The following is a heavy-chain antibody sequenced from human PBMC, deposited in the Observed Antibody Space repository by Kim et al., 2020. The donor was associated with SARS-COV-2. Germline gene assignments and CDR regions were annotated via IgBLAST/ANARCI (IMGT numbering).Heavy chain of an antibody. V-gene: IGHV3-48*02. D-gene: IGHD3-16*01. CDR2: ISSSGSNM. J-gene: IGHJ4*02. CDR3: MGQGEY. Sequence: GGSLRLSCAASGFSFSTYNMHWVRQAPGKGLDWVSGISSSGSNMYYADSVKGRFTISRDNAKNSLYLQMNSLRDADTAAYYCMGQGEYWGKGAPVTVSS. CDR1: GFSFSTYN.